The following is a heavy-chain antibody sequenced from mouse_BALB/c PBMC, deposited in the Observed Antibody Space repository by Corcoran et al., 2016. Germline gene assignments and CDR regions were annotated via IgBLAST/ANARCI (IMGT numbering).Heavy chain of an antibody. J-gene: IGHJ4*01. CDR1: GFNIKDYY. CDR3: ASYGNYAMDY. V-gene: IGHV14-1*02. CDR2: IDPENGNT. D-gene: IGHD2-1*01. Sequence: EVQLQQSGAELVRPGALVKLSCEASGFNIKDYYMHWVKQRPEQGLEWIGWIDPENGNTIYDPKFQGKASITADTSSNTAYLQLSSLTSEDTAVYYCASYGNYAMDYWGQGTSVTVSS.